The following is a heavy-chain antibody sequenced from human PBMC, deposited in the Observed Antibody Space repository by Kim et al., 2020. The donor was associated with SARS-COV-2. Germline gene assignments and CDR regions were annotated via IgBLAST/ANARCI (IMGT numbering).Heavy chain of an antibody. J-gene: IGHJ5*02. CDR2: IYTSGST. D-gene: IGHD3-22*01. CDR1: GGSISSGSYY. CDR3: ARDLTDYYDSSGYYNWFDP. Sequence: SETLSLTCTVSGGSISSGSYYWSWIRQPAGKGLEWIGRIYTSGSTNYNPSLKSRVTISVDTSKNQFSLKLSSVTAADTAVYYCARDLTDYYDSSGYYNWFDPWGQGTLVTVSS. V-gene: IGHV4-61*02.